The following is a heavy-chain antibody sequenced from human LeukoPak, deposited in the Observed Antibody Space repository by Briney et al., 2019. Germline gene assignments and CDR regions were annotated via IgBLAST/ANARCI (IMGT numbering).Heavy chain of an antibody. J-gene: IGHJ4*02. CDR2: IYTSGST. CDR1: GGSISSSSYY. D-gene: IGHD1-14*01. V-gene: IGHV4-39*07. CDR3: ARDPRIAGDYFDY. Sequence: SETLSLTCTVSGGSISSSSYYWGWIRQPPGKGLEWIGRIYTSGSTNYNPSLKSRVTMSVDTSKNQFSLKLSSVTAADTAVYYCARDPRIAGDYFDYWGQGTLVTVSS.